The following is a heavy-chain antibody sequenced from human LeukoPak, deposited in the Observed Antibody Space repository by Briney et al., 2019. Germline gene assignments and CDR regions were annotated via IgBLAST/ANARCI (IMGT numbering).Heavy chain of an antibody. D-gene: IGHD2-2*01. CDR1: GFTFSSYW. V-gene: IGHV3-7*01. CDR3: ARDGYSSTSWGSGGFDY. Sequence: PGGSLRLSRAASGFTFSSYWMSWVRQAPGKGLEWVANIKQDGSEKYYVDSVKGRFTISRDNAKNSLYLQMNSLRAEDTAVYYCARDGYSSTSWGSGGFDYWGQGTLVTVSS. CDR2: IKQDGSEK. J-gene: IGHJ4*02.